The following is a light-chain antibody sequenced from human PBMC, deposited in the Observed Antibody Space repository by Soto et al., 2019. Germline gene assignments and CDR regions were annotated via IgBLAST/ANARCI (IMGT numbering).Light chain of an antibody. CDR3: QQYALSPLT. Sequence: EIVLTQSPGTLSLSPGEIATLSCRASQSILSSYLAWYQQKRGQSPRLLIYGASSRATGIPDRFSGDGSGTDFTLKISGLEPEDFAVYYCQQYALSPLTFGGGTKVEI. V-gene: IGKV3-20*01. CDR2: GAS. J-gene: IGKJ4*01. CDR1: QSILSSY.